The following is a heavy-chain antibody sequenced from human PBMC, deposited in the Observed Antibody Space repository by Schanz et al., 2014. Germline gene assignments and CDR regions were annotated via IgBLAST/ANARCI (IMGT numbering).Heavy chain of an antibody. D-gene: IGHD5-12*01. Sequence: VQLVESGGGLVKPGGSLRLSCAASGFTFRNYGMSWVRQAPGKGLEWVANINQDGSEKYYVDSVKGRFTISRDNAKNSLYLQMNSLRVEDTALYYCAGAVATIRADSFDIWGQGTMVAVSS. V-gene: IGHV3-7*03. J-gene: IGHJ3*02. CDR2: INQDGSEK. CDR3: AGAVATIRADSFDI. CDR1: GFTFRNYG.